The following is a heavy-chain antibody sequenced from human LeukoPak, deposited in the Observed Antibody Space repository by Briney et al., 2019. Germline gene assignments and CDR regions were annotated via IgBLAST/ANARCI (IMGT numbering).Heavy chain of an antibody. D-gene: IGHD3-3*01. CDR2: IYYSGST. CDR1: GGSISSYY. CDR3: ARDMGGDYDFWSGYYPGWYFDL. J-gene: IGHJ2*01. V-gene: IGHV4-59*01. Sequence: NPSETLSLTCTVSGGSISSYYWSWIRQPPGKGLEWIGYIYYSGSTNYNSSLKSRVTISVDTSKNQFSLKLSSVTAADTAVYYCARDMGGDYDFWSGYYPGWYFDLWGRGTLVTVSS.